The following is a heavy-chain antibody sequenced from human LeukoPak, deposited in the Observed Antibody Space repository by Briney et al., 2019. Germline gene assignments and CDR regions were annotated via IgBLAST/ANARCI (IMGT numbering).Heavy chain of an antibody. D-gene: IGHD3-10*01. J-gene: IGHJ4*02. V-gene: IGHV3-30*02. CDR3: AKGRDLWFGEFSYYFDY. Sequence: SGGSLRLSCAASGFTFSNFGMHWVRQAPGKGLEWVAFIRYDESKKYYADSVKGRFTISRDNSKNTLYLQMNSLRAEDTAVYYCAKGRDLWFGEFSYYFDYWGQGTLVTVSS. CDR2: IRYDESKK. CDR1: GFTFSNFG.